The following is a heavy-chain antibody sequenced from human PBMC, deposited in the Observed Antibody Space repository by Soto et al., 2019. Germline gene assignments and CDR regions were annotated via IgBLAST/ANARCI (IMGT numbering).Heavy chain of an antibody. CDR3: ARESEDLTSNFDY. Sequence: GGSLRLSCAACGFIFTRYSMNWVRQAPGKGLEWVSSISSTTNYIYYGDSMKGRFTISRDNAKNSLYLEMNSLRAEDTAVYYCARESEDLTSNFDYWGQGTLVTSPQ. CDR1: GFIFTRYS. CDR2: ISSTTNYI. J-gene: IGHJ4*02. V-gene: IGHV3-21*06.